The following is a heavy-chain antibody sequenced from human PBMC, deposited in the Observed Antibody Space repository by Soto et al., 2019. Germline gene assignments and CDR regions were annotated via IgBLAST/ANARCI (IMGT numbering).Heavy chain of an antibody. CDR2: ISGSGNNA. V-gene: IGHV3-23*01. CDR3: VKDSSCSSTSCYGGN. Sequence: QPGGSLRLSCAASGFIFTNYAMSWVRQAPGKGLEWVSGISGSGNNANYADSVKGRFTISRDNSKNTLYLQMNSLTAEDTALYFCVKDSSCSSTSCYGGNWGQGIMVTVSS. CDR1: GFIFTNYA. J-gene: IGHJ4*02. D-gene: IGHD2-2*01.